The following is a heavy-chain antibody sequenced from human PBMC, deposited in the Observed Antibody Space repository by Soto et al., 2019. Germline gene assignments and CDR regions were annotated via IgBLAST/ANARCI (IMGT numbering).Heavy chain of an antibody. CDR1: GFTFSAYT. D-gene: IGHD3-22*01. V-gene: IGHV3-23*01. CDR3: ATNGSSGYYRNY. J-gene: IGHJ4*02. CDR2: VTYSGTTT. Sequence: GGSLRLSCAACGFTFSAYTMSWVRQAPGKGLEWVSSVTYSGTTTYYADSVKGRFTISRDNSKNTLYLQMNSLRDEDTAVYYCATNGSSGYYRNYFGQRALVAFCS.